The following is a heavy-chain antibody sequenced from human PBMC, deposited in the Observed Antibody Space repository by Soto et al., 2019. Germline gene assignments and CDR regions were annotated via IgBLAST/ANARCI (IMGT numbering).Heavy chain of an antibody. CDR3: ARIGYSYGYAFDY. CDR2: IYYSGST. CDR1: GGSISSYY. V-gene: IGHV4-59*01. J-gene: IGHJ4*02. D-gene: IGHD5-18*01. Sequence: SETLSLTCTVSGGSISSYYWSWIRQPPGKGLEWIGYIYYSGSTNYNPSLKSRVTISVDTSKNQFSLKLSSVTAADTAVYYCARIGYSYGYAFDYWGQGTLVTVSS.